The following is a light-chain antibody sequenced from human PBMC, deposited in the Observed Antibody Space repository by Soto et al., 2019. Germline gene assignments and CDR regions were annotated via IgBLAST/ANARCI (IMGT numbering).Light chain of an antibody. CDR3: GAWDDSLHGPI. J-gene: IGLJ2*01. CDR2: SNT. CDR1: NSNIGINP. V-gene: IGLV1-44*01. Sequence: QSVLTQPPSASAPPGHRVTISCSGTNSNIGINPVNWYQQVPGAAPRLLIFSNTQRASGVPDRVSASKSGTSASLAISGLQSGDEADYYCGAWDDSLHGPIFGAGTKVTV.